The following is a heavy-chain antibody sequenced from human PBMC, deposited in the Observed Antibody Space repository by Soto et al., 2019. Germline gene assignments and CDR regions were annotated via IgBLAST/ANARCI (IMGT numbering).Heavy chain of an antibody. V-gene: IGHV2-5*01. D-gene: IGHD3-9*01. CDR3: AHRLDILADFNWFDP. CDR2: IYWNDDN. CDR1: GFLLSTTGVG. Sequence: QITLKESGPTLVKPTQTLTLTCSFSGFLLSTTGVGVGWIRQPPGKALEWLALIYWNDDNRYSPSLRSRLTITKDTSKNQVVLTMTNMDPVDTATYYCAHRLDILADFNWFDPWGQGTLVTVSS. J-gene: IGHJ5*02.